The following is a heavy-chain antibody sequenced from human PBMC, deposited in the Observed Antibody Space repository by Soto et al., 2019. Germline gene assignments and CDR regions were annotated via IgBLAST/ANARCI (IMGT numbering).Heavy chain of an antibody. V-gene: IGHV3-30*03. J-gene: IGHJ4*02. D-gene: IGHD2-2*01. Sequence: GGSLRLSCAASGFTFSSYGMHWVRQAPGKGLEWVAVISYDGSNKYYADSVKGRFTISRDQSKNTLYLQMNSLRAEDTAVYYCARDFCPVPTCYDLWGQGVLVTVSS. CDR2: ISYDGSNK. CDR3: ARDFCPVPTCYDL. CDR1: GFTFSSYG.